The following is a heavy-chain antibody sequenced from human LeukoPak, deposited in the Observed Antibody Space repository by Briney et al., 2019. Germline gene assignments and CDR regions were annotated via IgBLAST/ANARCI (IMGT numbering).Heavy chain of an antibody. CDR2: INPSSGGT. CDR3: ARVQPYYYDSSGYLRGTFDY. CDR1: GYTFTGYY. Sequence: VKVSCKASGYTFTGYYMHWVRQAPGQGLEWMGRINPSSGGTNYAQKFQGRVTMTRDTSISTAYMELSRLRSDDTAVYYCARVQPYYYDSSGYLRGTFDYWGQGTLVTVSS. J-gene: IGHJ4*02. V-gene: IGHV1-2*06. D-gene: IGHD3-22*01.